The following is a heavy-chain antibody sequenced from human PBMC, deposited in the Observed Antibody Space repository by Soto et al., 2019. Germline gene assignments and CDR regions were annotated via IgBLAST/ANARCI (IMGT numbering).Heavy chain of an antibody. CDR3: AREAGGLDAFDI. CDR1: GFTFSSYG. D-gene: IGHD3-16*01. Sequence: GGSLRLSCAASGFTFSSYGMHWVRQAPGKGLEWVAVIWYDGSSKYYADSVKGRFTISRDNSKNTLYLQMNSLRAEDTAVYYCAREAGGLDAFDIWGQGTMVTVSS. V-gene: IGHV3-33*01. CDR2: IWYDGSSK. J-gene: IGHJ3*02.